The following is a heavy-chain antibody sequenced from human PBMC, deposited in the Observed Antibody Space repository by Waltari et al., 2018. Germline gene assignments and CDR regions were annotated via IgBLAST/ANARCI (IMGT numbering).Heavy chain of an antibody. J-gene: IGHJ5*02. CDR1: GGSTSSYY. Sequence: QVQLQESGPGLVKPSETLSLTCTVSGGSTSSYYWSWIRQPAGKGLEWIARIYTSGSTSYNPSLKSRVTMSVDTSKNHFSLKLSSVTAADTAVYYCARDMSSSPYNWFDPWCQGTLVTVSS. D-gene: IGHD2-2*01. V-gene: IGHV4-4*07. CDR2: IYTSGST. CDR3: ARDMSSSPYNWFDP.